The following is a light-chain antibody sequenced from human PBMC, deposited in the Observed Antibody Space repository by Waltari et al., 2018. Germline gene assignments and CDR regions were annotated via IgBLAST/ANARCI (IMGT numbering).Light chain of an antibody. J-gene: IGKJ4*01. CDR1: QSVSSSY. Sequence: EIVLTQSPGPLSLSPGERATLSCRASQSVSSSYLAWYQQKPGQAPRLLIYGASSRATGIPDRFSGSGSGTDFTLAISRLEPEDFAVYYCQRYGSSFTFGGGTKVEIK. V-gene: IGKV3-20*01. CDR3: QRYGSSFT. CDR2: GAS.